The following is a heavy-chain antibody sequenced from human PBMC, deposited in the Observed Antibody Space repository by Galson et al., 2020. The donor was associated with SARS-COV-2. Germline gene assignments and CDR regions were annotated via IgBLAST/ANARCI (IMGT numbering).Heavy chain of an antibody. CDR2: ISSNGGST. CDR1: GFTFSSYA. V-gene: IGHV3-64D*06. D-gene: IGHD5-18*01. Sequence: GGSLRLSCSASGFTFSSYAMHWVRQAPGKGLEYVSAISSNGGSTYYADSVKGRFTISRDNSKNTLYLQMSSLRAEDTAVYYCVIFGGYSYGYNGSVDYWGQGTLVTVSS. J-gene: IGHJ4*02. CDR3: VIFGGYSYGYNGSVDY.